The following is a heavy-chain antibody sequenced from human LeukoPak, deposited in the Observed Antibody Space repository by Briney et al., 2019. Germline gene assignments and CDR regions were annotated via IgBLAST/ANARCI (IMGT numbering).Heavy chain of an antibody. V-gene: IGHV4-4*02. Sequence: SETLSLTCGVSGGSITSRDCWSWVRQPPGKGLEWIGEICLDGRIHYTPSLKSRISISIDRSKDQISLNLISVAAADTAIYFCASQGGLRTDFWGKGTLVTV. D-gene: IGHD1-14*01. CDR3: ASQGGLRTDF. CDR2: ICLDGRI. J-gene: IGHJ4*02. CDR1: GGSITSRDC.